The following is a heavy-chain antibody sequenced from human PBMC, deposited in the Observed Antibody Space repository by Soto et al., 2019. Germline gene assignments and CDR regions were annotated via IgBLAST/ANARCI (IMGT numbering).Heavy chain of an antibody. J-gene: IGHJ4*02. CDR2: IYYSGST. CDR1: GGSISSSSYY. V-gene: IGHV4-39*01. CDR3: ARLKERRWLPPQGKMGTYYFDY. Sequence: SETLSLTCTVSGGSISSSSYYWGWIRQPPGKGLEWIGSIYYSGSTYYNPSLKSRVTISVDTSKNQFSLKLSSVTAADTAVYYCARLKERRWLPPQGKMGTYYFDYWGQGTLVTVSS. D-gene: IGHD3-22*01.